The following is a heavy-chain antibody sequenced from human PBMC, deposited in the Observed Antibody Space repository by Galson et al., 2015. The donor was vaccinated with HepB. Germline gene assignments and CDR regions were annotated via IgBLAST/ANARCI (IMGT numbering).Heavy chain of an antibody. Sequence: SLRLSCAASGFTFSNAWMNWVRQAPGKGLEWVGRIKSKTDGGTTDYAAPVKGRFTISRDDSKNTLYLQMNSLKTEDTAVYYCTTSYWVGHITMIVVVDAFDIWGQGTMVTVSS. J-gene: IGHJ3*02. CDR3: TTSYWVGHITMIVVVDAFDI. CDR2: IKSKTDGGTT. D-gene: IGHD3-22*01. V-gene: IGHV3-15*07. CDR1: GFTFSNAW.